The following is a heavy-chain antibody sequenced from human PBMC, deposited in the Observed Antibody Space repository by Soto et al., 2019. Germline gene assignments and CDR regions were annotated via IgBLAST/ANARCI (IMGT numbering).Heavy chain of an antibody. CDR1: GFTFSNAW. V-gene: IGHV3-15*07. J-gene: IGHJ4*02. CDR2: IKRKSDGGTT. D-gene: IGHD1-26*01. Sequence: EVQLVESGGGLVKPGGSLRLSCAASGFTFSNAWMNWVRQAPGKGLEWVGRIKRKSDGGTTDYAAPVKGRFTISRDDSKNTLYLQMNSLKTEDKALYYCATASRSWDYFDYWAQGTLVTVSS. CDR3: ATASRSWDYFDY.